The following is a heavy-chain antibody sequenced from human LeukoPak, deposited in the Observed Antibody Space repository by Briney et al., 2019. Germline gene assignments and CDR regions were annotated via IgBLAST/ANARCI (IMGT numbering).Heavy chain of an antibody. D-gene: IGHD6-13*01. Sequence: PSQTLSLTCTVSGGSISSGSYYWSWIRQPAGKGLEWIGRIYTSGSTNYNPSLKSRVTISVDTSKNQFSLKLSSVTAADTAVYYCARRSVAAVGSFDFWGQGTLVTVSS. CDR1: GGSISSGSYY. CDR2: IYTSGST. V-gene: IGHV4-61*02. CDR3: ARRSVAAVGSFDF. J-gene: IGHJ4*02.